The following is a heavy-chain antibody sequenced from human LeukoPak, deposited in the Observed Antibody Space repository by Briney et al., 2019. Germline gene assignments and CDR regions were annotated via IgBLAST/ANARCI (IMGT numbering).Heavy chain of an antibody. D-gene: IGHD1-1*01. J-gene: IGHJ6*04. CDR3: ARAGRRGYYGMDV. Sequence: PPQTLSLTCAVSGGSISSGGYSWSWIRQPPGKGLEWIGYIYHSGSTYYNPSLKSRVTISVDRSKNQFSLKLSSVTAADTAVYYCARAGRRGYYGMDVWGKGTTVTVSS. CDR2: IYHSGST. V-gene: IGHV4-30-2*01. CDR1: GGSISSGGYS.